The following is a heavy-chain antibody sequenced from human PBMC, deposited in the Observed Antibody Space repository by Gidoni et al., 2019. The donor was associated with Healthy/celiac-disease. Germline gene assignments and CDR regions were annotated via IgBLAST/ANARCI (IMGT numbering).Heavy chain of an antibody. CDR3: ARDVYGDEKAFDY. J-gene: IGHJ4*02. V-gene: IGHV3-21*01. D-gene: IGHD4-17*01. CDR1: GFTFSSYS. Sequence: EVQLVESGGGLVKPGGSLRLSCAASGFTFSSYSMNWVRQAPGKGLEWVSSISSSSSYIYYADSVKGRFTISRDNAKNSLYLQMNSLRAEDTAVYYCARDVYGDEKAFDYWGQGTLVTVSS. CDR2: ISSSSSYI.